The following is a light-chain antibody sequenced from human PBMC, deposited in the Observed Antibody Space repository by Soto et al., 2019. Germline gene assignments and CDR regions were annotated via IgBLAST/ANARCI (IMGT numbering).Light chain of an antibody. CDR2: DAS. CDR1: QSVSSS. V-gene: IGKV3-11*01. J-gene: IGKJ3*01. Sequence: EVVLTQSPATLSLSPGERATLSCRASQSVSSSLAWYQQKPGQAPRLLIYDASNRATGIPARFSGSGSGTDLTLTISSLEPEDFAVYYCQQRSNWLFTFGPGTKVDIK. CDR3: QQRSNWLFT.